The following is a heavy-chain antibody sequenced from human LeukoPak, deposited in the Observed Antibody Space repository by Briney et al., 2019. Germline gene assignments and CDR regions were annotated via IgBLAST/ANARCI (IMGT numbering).Heavy chain of an antibody. CDR3: ARARTSGGGGTYYYDSNGYCWFDY. CDR2: ISWNSGSI. V-gene: IGHV3-9*01. D-gene: IGHD3-22*01. Sequence: QPGRSLRLACAASGFTFDDYAMHWVRQAPGKGLEWVSGISWNSGSIGYADSVKGRFTISRDNAKNSLYLQMNSLRAEDTAVYDCARARTSGGGGTYYYDSNGYCWFDYWGQGTLVTVSS. J-gene: IGHJ4*02. CDR1: GFTFDDYA.